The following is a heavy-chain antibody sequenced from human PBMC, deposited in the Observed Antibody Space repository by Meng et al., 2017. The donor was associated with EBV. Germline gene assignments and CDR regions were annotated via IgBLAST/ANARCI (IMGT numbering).Heavy chain of an antibody. CDR3: ASESGRGYTPDY. CDR2: FLPRLGAP. J-gene: IGHJ4*02. Sequence: GRLVQAAAEVKKPGSAGKVSCKTSGCPFRYYAISWVRQAPGQGLEWLGGFLPRLGAPNYAQKFHGRVKITADESTSTHYMDLSSLRSEETAIYYCASESGRGYTPDYWGQGTLVTVSS. CDR1: GCPFRYYA. D-gene: IGHD3-10*01. V-gene: IGHV1-69*01.